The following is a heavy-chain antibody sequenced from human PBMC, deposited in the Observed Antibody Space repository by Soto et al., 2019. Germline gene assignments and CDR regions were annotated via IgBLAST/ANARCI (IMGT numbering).Heavy chain of an antibody. CDR2: ITSSGSII. CDR3: ARDGYDSSGYYSESAFDI. CDR1: GFAFSSYS. V-gene: IGHV3-48*02. D-gene: IGHD3-22*01. Sequence: DVQLVESGGALVQPGGSLRLSCAASGFAFSSYSFNWVRQAPGKGLEWVSYITSSGSIIYYADSVKGRITISRDNAKNSLFLEMNSLRDEDTAVYYCARDGYDSSGYYSESAFDIWGQGTMVTVSS. J-gene: IGHJ3*02.